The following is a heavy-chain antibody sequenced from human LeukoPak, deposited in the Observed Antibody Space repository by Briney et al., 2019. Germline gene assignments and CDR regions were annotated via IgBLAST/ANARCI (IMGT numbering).Heavy chain of an antibody. CDR2: IYYSGST. CDR1: GGSISSGGYS. J-gene: IGHJ5*02. V-gene: IGHV4-30-4*07. CDR3: ARATAHNWFDP. D-gene: IGHD4-17*01. Sequence: PSETLSLTCAVSGGSISSGGYSWSWIRQPPGKGLEWIGYIYYSGSTYYNPSLKSRVTISVDTSKNQFSLKLSSVTAADTAVYYCARATAHNWFDPWGQGTLVTVSS.